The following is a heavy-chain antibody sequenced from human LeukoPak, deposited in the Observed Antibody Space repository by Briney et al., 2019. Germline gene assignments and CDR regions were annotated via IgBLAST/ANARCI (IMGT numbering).Heavy chain of an antibody. CDR1: GFTFSSYA. CDR3: ARDVVRGVTLNWFDP. J-gene: IGHJ5*02. Sequence: GGSLRLSCGASGFTFSSYAMSWVRRAPGKGLEWVSYISSSGSTIYYADSVKGRFTISRDNAKNSLYLQMNSLRAEDTAVYYCARDVVRGVTLNWFDPWGQGTLVTVSS. V-gene: IGHV3-48*03. CDR2: ISSSGSTI. D-gene: IGHD3-10*01.